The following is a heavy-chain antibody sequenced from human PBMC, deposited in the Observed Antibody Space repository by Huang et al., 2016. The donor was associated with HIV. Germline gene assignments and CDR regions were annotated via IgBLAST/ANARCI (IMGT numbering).Heavy chain of an antibody. CDR3: AAGYDTYYDI. J-gene: IGHJ3*02. CDR1: GYTLTELS. CDR2: FAPEHGET. V-gene: IGHV1-24*01. Sequence: QVQLVQSGAEVKKPGASVKVSCKVSGYTLTELSIHWVRQAPGKGLEWMGGFAPEHGETIYAQNVQGRVTMTEDTSTDTAYMELHSLRPEDTAVYYCAAGYDTYYDIWGQGTMDIASS. D-gene: IGHD2-21*01.